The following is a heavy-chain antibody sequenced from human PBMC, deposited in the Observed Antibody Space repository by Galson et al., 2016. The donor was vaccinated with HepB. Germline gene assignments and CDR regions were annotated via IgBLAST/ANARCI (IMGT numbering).Heavy chain of an antibody. CDR2: VTNSGTST. V-gene: IGHV3-23*01. CDR1: GFTFSTYA. J-gene: IGHJ2*01. Sequence: SLRLSCAASGFTFSTYAMTWVRQAPGKGLEWVSSVTNSGTSTYYADFVKGRFTISRDNSKNTVFLQMNSLRAEDTAIYYRAKMRSSSSRQRNWYFDVWGRGTLVTVSS. D-gene: IGHD2-2*01. CDR3: AKMRSSSSRQRNWYFDV.